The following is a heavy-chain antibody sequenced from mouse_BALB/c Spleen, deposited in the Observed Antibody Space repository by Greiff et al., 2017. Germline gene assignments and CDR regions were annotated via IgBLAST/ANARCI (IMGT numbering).Heavy chain of an antibody. CDR3: AREAGTNAMDY. D-gene: IGHD4-1*01. Sequence: QVQLKQSGAELVRPGTSVKVSCKASGYAFTNYLIEWVKQRPGQGLEWIGVINPGSGGTNYNEKFKGKATLTADKSSSTAYMQLSSLTSDDSAVYFCAREAGTNAMDYWGQGTSVTVSS. V-gene: IGHV1-54*01. J-gene: IGHJ4*01. CDR1: GYAFTNYL. CDR2: INPGSGGT.